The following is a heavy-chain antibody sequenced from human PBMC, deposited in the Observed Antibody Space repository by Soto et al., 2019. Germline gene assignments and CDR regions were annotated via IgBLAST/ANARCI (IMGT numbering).Heavy chain of an antibody. J-gene: IGHJ4*02. CDR3: TTGGPRDLGLWRIGS. V-gene: IGHV3-15*07. CDR2: IRRKTGGGTT. D-gene: IGHD2-21*01. CDR1: GFSFNNAW. Sequence: EVQLVESGGGLVQPGGSLRLSCAASGFSFNNAWMNWVRQAPGKGLEWVGRIRRKTGGGTTDYAAPVKGRFTISRDDSKNMLYLQMQSLKTEDTAVYYCTTGGPRDLGLWRIGSWGQGTLVTVSS.